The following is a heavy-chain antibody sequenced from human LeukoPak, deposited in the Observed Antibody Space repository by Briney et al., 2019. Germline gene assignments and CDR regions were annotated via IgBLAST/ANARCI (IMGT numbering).Heavy chain of an antibody. D-gene: IGHD1-26*01. J-gene: IGHJ4*02. CDR3: AKEVVFGELLYSDY. V-gene: IGHV3-30*18. CDR1: GFTFSSYG. CDR2: ISYDGSNE. Sequence: PGGSLRLSCAASGFTFSSYGMHWVRQAPGKGLEWVAVISYDGSNEYFADSVKGRFTISRDNSKNTLYLQMNSLRAEDTAVYYCAKEVVFGELLYSDYWGQGTLVTVSS.